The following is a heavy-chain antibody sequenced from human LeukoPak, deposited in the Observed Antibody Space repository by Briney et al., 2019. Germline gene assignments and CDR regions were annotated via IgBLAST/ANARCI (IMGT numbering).Heavy chain of an antibody. J-gene: IGHJ4*02. CDR1: GGSFSGYY. V-gene: IGHV4-34*01. Sequence: SETLSLTCAVYGGSFSGYYWSWIRQPPGKGLEWIGEINHSGSTNYNPSLKSRVTISVDTSKNQFSLKLSSVTAADTAVYYCARQYYDILTGYRKPANYWGQGTLVTVSS. CDR2: INHSGST. D-gene: IGHD3-9*01. CDR3: ARQYYDILTGYRKPANY.